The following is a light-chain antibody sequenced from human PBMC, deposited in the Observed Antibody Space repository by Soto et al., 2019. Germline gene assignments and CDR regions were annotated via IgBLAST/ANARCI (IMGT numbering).Light chain of an antibody. CDR3: QQYYATPLT. CDR1: QSVQSSSNNKYY. V-gene: IGKV4-1*01. CDR2: WAS. J-gene: IGKJ4*01. Sequence: DIVMTQSPDSLAVSLGERATINCKSSQSVQSSSNNKYYLAWYQQKPRQPPKLLITWASTRESGVPDRFSGSGSGTDFTLTISGLQAEDVAVYSCQQYYATPLTFGGGTQVEIK.